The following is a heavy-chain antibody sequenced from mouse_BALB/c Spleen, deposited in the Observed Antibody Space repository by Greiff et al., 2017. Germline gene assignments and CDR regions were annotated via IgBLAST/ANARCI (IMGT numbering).Heavy chain of an antibody. Sequence: EVQVVESGGGLVKPGGSLKLSCAASGFTFSSYAMSWVRQTPEKRLEWVASISSGGSTYYPDSVKGRFTISRDNARNILYLQMSSLRSEDTAMYYCAREGSTMITTGGYFDVWGAGTTVTVSS. J-gene: IGHJ1*01. CDR1: GFTFSSYA. D-gene: IGHD2-4*01. CDR3: AREGSTMITTGGYFDV. CDR2: ISSGGST. V-gene: IGHV5-6-5*01.